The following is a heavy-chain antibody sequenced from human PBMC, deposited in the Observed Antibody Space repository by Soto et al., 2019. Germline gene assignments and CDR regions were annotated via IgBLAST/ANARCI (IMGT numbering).Heavy chain of an antibody. CDR3: TKVISTVGGDFDS. Sequence: EVQLVESGGGLVQPGGSLRLSCAASGFTFGNYWMHWVRQAPGKGLVWVALINSDGSSTSYADSVKGRFTISRDNAKNTLYLQMNSLRAEDTAMYYYTKVISTVGGDFDSWGQGTLVTVSS. CDR1: GFTFGNYW. CDR2: INSDGSST. D-gene: IGHD3-16*01. J-gene: IGHJ4*02. V-gene: IGHV3-74*01.